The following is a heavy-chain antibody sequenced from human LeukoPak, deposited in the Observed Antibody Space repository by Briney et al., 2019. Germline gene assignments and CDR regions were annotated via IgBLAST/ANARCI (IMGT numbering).Heavy chain of an antibody. V-gene: IGHV3-30*03. Sequence: GGSLRLSCAASGFTVSSNYMTWVRQAPGKGLEWVALISYDGSNKYYADSVKGRFTISRDTSKNTLYLQMNSLRAEDTAVYYCASSPGGITAAVDYWGQGILVTVSS. CDR2: ISYDGSNK. CDR1: GFTVSSNY. CDR3: ASSPGGITAAVDY. J-gene: IGHJ4*02. D-gene: IGHD6-13*01.